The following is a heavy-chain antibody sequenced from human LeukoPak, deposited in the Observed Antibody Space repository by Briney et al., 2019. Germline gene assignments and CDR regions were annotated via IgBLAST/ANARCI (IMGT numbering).Heavy chain of an antibody. J-gene: IGHJ1*01. Sequence: PGGSLRLSCGASGFTFSSYAMSWVRQAPGKGLEWVSAISGSGGSTYYGDSVKGRFTISRDNSKNTLYLQMNILRAEDTAVYYCAKDKSVAGTAGRYFQHWGQGTLVTVSS. D-gene: IGHD6-19*01. CDR3: AKDKSVAGTAGRYFQH. CDR2: ISGSGGST. V-gene: IGHV3-23*01. CDR1: GFTFSSYA.